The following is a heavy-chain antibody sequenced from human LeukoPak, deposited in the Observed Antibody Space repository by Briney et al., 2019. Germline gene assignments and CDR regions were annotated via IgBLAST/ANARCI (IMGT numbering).Heavy chain of an antibody. CDR3: ARDRQQAYYFDY. CDR2: INPSGGST. V-gene: IGHV1-46*01. CDR1: GGTFSSYA. J-gene: IGHJ4*02. Sequence: ASVKVSCKASGGTFSSYAISWVRQAPGQGLEWMGIINPSGGSTSYAQKFQGRVTMTRDMSTSTVYMELSSLRSEDTAVYYCARDRQQAYYFDYWGQGTLVTVSS. D-gene: IGHD6-13*01.